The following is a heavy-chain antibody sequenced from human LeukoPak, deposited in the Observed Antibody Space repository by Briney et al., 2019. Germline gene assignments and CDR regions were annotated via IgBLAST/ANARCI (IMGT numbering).Heavy chain of an antibody. Sequence: GGSLRLSFAPSGFTFSPYEMHWVRQVPGKGLEWVSPIGTAGDTYYPGSVKGRFTISRENAKNSLYLQMNSLRAGDTAVYYCARVPLIAAAGAYWYFDLWGRGTLVTVSS. V-gene: IGHV3-13*01. CDR1: GFTFSPYE. J-gene: IGHJ2*01. CDR2: IGTAGDT. CDR3: ARVPLIAAAGAYWYFDL. D-gene: IGHD6-13*01.